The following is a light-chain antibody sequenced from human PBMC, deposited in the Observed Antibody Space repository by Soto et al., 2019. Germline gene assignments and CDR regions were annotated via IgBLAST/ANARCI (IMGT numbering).Light chain of an antibody. Sequence: QSALTQPASVSASPGQSITISCTGTSSDIGGYNYVSWYQQYPGKAPKLMIYEVSNRPSGVSNRFSGSKSGNTASLTISGLQAEDEADYYCISYTSRSTYVFGTGTKVTVL. V-gene: IGLV2-14*01. CDR1: SSDIGGYNY. J-gene: IGLJ1*01. CDR3: ISYTSRSTYV. CDR2: EVS.